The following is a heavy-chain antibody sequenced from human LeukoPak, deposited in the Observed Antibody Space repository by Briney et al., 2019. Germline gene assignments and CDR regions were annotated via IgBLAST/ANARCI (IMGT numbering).Heavy chain of an antibody. CDR3: ARDPLAVSGYSSGWYPNWFDP. D-gene: IGHD6-19*01. CDR1: GYTFTGYY. Sequence: GASVKVSCKASGYTFTGYYMHWVRQAPGQGLEWMGWINPNSGGTNYAQRFQGRVTMTRDTSISTAYMELSRLRSDDTAVYYCARDPLAVSGYSSGWYPNWFDPWGQGTLVTVSS. J-gene: IGHJ5*02. V-gene: IGHV1-2*02. CDR2: INPNSGGT.